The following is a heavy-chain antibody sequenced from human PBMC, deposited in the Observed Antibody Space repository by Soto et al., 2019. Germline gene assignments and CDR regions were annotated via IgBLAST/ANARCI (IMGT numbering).Heavy chain of an antibody. CDR3: ARSSGVPTPDFDC. CDR2: ISHDGTNR. Sequence: GGSLRLSCVDAGFALNIHAIHWVRPAPGHGLEWVAVISHDGTNRYYTDSVRGRFTISRDNSKTTIYLEMDSLRADDTAVYYCARSSGVPTPDFDCWGQGTLVTVSS. J-gene: IGHJ4*02. CDR1: GFALNIHA. V-gene: IGHV3-30-3*01. D-gene: IGHD3-3*01.